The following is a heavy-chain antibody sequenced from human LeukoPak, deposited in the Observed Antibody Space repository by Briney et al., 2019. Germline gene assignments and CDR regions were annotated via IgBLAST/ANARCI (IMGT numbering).Heavy chain of an antibody. CDR3: ARDEGGIAARQPFDY. CDR2: INPSGGST. Sequence: ASVKVSCKASGYTFTSYYMHWVRQAPGQGLEWTGIINPSGGSTSYAQKFQGRVTMTRDTSTSTVYMELSSLRSEDTAVYYCARDEGGIAARQPFDYWGQGTLVTVSS. J-gene: IGHJ4*02. CDR1: GYTFTSYY. D-gene: IGHD6-6*01. V-gene: IGHV1-46*01.